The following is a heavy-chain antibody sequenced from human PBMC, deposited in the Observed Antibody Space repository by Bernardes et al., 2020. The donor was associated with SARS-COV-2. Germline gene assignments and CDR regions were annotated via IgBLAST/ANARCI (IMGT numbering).Heavy chain of an antibody. CDR1: GFTFSSYA. J-gene: IGHJ4*02. CDR2: ISGSGGST. Sequence: GGSLRLSCAASGFTFSSYAMSWVRQAPGKGLEWVSAISGSGGSTYYADSVKGRFTISRDNSKNTLYLQMNSLRAEDTAVYYCAKDLERGSTSCCFDYWGQGTLVTVSS. CDR3: AKDLERGSTSCCFDY. V-gene: IGHV3-23*01. D-gene: IGHD2-2*01.